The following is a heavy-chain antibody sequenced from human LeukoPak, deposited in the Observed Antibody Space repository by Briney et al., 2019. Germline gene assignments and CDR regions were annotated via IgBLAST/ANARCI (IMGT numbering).Heavy chain of an antibody. J-gene: IGHJ1*01. D-gene: IGHD3-22*01. Sequence: SGGSLRLSCAASGFTFSTYAMAWVRQVSGKWLEWVSSISSSGDKTYYADSVRGRFTISRDNSKNTLYLQMNSLRVEDTALYYCAKGPYYDSTEYFHPWGQGTLVTVSS. CDR2: ISSSGDKT. CDR3: AKGPYYDSTEYFHP. CDR1: GFTFSTYA. V-gene: IGHV3-23*01.